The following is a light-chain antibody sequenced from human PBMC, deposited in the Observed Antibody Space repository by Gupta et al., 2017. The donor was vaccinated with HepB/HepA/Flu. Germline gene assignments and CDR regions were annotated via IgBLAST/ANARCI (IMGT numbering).Light chain of an antibody. CDR3: AAWDDSLSGYVV. Sequence: QSVLTQPPSASGTPGQRVAIACSGSNSNIGSNTVHWYQQLPGTAPKLLIYNNHQRPSGVPDRFSASKSGTSASLAISGLQSEDEADYYCAAWDDSLSGYVVFGGGTKLTVL. CDR1: NSNIGSNT. V-gene: IGLV1-44*01. J-gene: IGLJ2*01. CDR2: NNH.